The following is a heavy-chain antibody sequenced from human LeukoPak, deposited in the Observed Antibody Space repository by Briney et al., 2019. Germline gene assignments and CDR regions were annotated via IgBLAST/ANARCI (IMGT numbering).Heavy chain of an antibody. CDR1: GGTFSSYA. Sequence: SVKVSCKASGGTFSSYAISWVRQAPRQGLEWMGGIIPIFGTANYAQKFQGRVTITADESTSTAYMELSSLRSEDTAVYYCARDSNYGSGSPNYYYYMDVWGKGTTVTISS. V-gene: IGHV1-69*01. D-gene: IGHD3-10*01. CDR3: ARDSNYGSGSPNYYYYMDV. CDR2: IIPIFGTA. J-gene: IGHJ6*03.